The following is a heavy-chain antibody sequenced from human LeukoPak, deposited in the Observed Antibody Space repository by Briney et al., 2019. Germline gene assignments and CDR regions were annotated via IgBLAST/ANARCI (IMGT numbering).Heavy chain of an antibody. V-gene: IGHV1-2*06. Sequence: ASVKVSCKASGYTFTGYYMHWVRQAPGQGLEWMGRINPNSGGKYYAQKFQDRVTTTRDTSISTAYMELSRLTSDDTAVYYCARGPRSSSGYYEFDYWGQGTLVTVSS. CDR3: ARGPRSSSGYYEFDY. CDR2: INPNSGGK. CDR1: GYTFTGYY. J-gene: IGHJ4*02. D-gene: IGHD3-22*01.